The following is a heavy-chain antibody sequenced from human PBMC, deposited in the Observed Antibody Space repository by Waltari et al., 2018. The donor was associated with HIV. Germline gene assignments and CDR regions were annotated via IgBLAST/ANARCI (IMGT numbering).Heavy chain of an antibody. CDR2: ISSSSSYI. J-gene: IGHJ3*02. V-gene: IGHV3-21*01. D-gene: IGHD1-26*01. Sequence: EVQLVESGGGLVKPGGSLRLSCAASEFTFSSYSMNWVRQAPGKRLEWVSSISSSSSYIYYADSVKSRFTISRDNAKNSLYLQMNSLRAEDTAVYYCARDLPGSYDAFDIWGQGTMVTVSS. CDR1: EFTFSSYS. CDR3: ARDLPGSYDAFDI.